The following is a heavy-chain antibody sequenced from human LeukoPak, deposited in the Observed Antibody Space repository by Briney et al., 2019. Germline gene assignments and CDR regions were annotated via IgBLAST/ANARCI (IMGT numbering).Heavy chain of an antibody. CDR2: INHSGST. J-gene: IGHJ5*02. CDR1: XXSFSGYY. Sequence: SETLSLTXXXXXXSFSGYYWSWIRQPPGKGLEWIGEINHSGSTNYNPSLKSRVTISVDTSKNQFSLKLSSVTAADTAVYYCARGHYGSGRSWFDPWGQGTLVTVSS. V-gene: IGHV4-34*01. D-gene: IGHD3-10*01. CDR3: ARGHYGSGRSWFDP.